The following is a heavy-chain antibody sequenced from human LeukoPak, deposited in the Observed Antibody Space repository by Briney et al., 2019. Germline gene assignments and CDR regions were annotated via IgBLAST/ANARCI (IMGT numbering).Heavy chain of an antibody. CDR2: ISGSGGST. V-gene: IGHV3-23*01. CDR3: ANIPPHLFGVVIIADYYYYMDV. CDR1: GFTFSSYA. Sequence: GGSLRLSCAASGFTFSSYAMSWVRQAPGKGLEWVSAISGSGGSTYYADSVKGRFTISRDNSKNTLYLQMNSLRAEDTAVYYCANIPPHLFGVVIIADYYYYMDVWGKGTTVTVSS. J-gene: IGHJ6*03. D-gene: IGHD3-3*01.